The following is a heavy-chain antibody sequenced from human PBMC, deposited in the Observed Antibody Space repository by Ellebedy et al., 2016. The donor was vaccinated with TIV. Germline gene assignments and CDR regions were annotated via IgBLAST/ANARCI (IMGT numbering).Heavy chain of an antibody. V-gene: IGHV3-23*01. Sequence: GESLKISCAASGFTFSSYAMSWVRQTPGKGLEWVSGISGSGGSTYYANSVKGRFTISRDNSKNTLYLQMNSLRAEDTAVYYCAKDHYYDSSGSGYFDFWGRGTLVTVSS. CDR2: ISGSGGST. J-gene: IGHJ2*01. CDR1: GFTFSSYA. CDR3: AKDHYYDSSGSGYFDF. D-gene: IGHD3-22*01.